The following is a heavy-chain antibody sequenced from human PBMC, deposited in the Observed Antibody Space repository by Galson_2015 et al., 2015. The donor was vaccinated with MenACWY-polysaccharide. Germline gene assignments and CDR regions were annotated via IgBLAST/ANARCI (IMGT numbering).Heavy chain of an antibody. D-gene: IGHD3-10*02. Sequence: SLRLSCAASGSKFRGSGMHWVRQAPGKGLEWVAVIQYDGSQKQYTDSVRGRFSISRDDSKNTLYLEMNSLRAEDTALYYCAREGSRIVFHAFDIWGQGTMVIVSS. V-gene: IGHV3-33*01. CDR1: GSKFRGSG. J-gene: IGHJ3*02. CDR2: IQYDGSQK. CDR3: AREGSRIVFHAFDI.